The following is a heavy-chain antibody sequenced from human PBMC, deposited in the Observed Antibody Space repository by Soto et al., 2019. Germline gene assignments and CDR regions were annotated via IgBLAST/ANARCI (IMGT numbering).Heavy chain of an antibody. CDR1: GASVSSGTYY. CDR3: ARAAGFSYASTWFDI. J-gene: IGHJ5*02. CDR2: IYYTGST. V-gene: IGHV4-61*03. Sequence: QVQLQESGPGLVKPSETLSLTCTVFGASVSSGTYYWSWIRQAPGKGLEWVGHIYYTGSTKYNPSLNNRVTISVDTSKNHFSLQLTSVTAADTAVYYCARAAGFSYASTWFDIWGEGTLVTFSS. D-gene: IGHD5-18*01.